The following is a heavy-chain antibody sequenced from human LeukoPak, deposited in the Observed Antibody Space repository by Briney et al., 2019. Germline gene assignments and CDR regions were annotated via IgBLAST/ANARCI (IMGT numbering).Heavy chain of an antibody. V-gene: IGHV1-46*01. CDR3: ARPTSIIPASNIYYYYYAMDV. CDR2: INPSGGTT. Sequence: ASVKVSCKASGYTFTSYYMHWVRQAPRQGLEWMGIINPSGGTTTYAQKFQGRVTMTRDTSTSTVYMDLSSLRSEDTAVYYCARPTSIIPASNIYYYYYAMDVWGQGTTVTVSS. CDR1: GYTFTSYY. J-gene: IGHJ6*02. D-gene: IGHD2-2*01.